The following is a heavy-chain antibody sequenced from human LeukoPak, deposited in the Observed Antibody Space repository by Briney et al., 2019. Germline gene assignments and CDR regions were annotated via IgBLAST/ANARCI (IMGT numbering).Heavy chain of an antibody. D-gene: IGHD2-15*01. CDR1: GFSFSAYA. CDR2: IWYDGSNK. J-gene: IGHJ5*02. CDR3: ARDRISGFHWFDP. Sequence: PGGSLRLSCAASGFSFSAYAMNWVRQAPGKGLEWVAAIWYDGSNKYYGDSVKGRFTISRDNSKNTLYLQMNSLRAEDTAVYYCARDRISGFHWFDPWGQGTLVTVSS. V-gene: IGHV3-33*08.